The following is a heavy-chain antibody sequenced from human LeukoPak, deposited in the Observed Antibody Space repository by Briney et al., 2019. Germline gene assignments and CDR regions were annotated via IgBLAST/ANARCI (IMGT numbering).Heavy chain of an antibody. CDR3: ARGSRRYSAFDY. J-gene: IGHJ4*02. CDR1: GGSISSYY. Sequence: SETLSLTCTVSGGSISSYYWSWIRQPPGKGLEWIGEINHSGSTNYNPSLKSRVTISVDTSKNQFSLKLSSVTAADTAVYYCARGSRRYSAFDYWGQGTLVTVSS. CDR2: INHSGST. V-gene: IGHV4-34*01. D-gene: IGHD5-18*01.